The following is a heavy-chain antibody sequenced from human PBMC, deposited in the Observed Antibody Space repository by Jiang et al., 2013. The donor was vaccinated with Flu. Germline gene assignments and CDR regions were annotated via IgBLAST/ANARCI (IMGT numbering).Heavy chain of an antibody. CDR3: ARGRVGSSSGWYDAEEDDY. CDR1: GGTFSSYA. J-gene: IGHJ4*02. Sequence: SGAEVKKPGSSVKVSCKASGGTFSSYAISWVRQAPGQGLEWMGGIIPIFGTANYAQKFQGRVTITADKSTSTAYMELSSLRSEDTAVYYCARGRVGSSSGWYDAEEDDYWGQGTLVTVSS. D-gene: IGHD6-19*01. V-gene: IGHV1-69*06. CDR2: IIPIFGTA.